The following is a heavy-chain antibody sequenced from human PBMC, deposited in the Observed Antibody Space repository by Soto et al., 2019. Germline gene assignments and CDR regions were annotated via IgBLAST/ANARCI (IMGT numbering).Heavy chain of an antibody. Sequence: QVHLVQSGAEVKKAGASVKVSCKGSGYALTTYGITWVRQAPGQGLEWMGWISAHNGNTNYAQKLQGRVTVTRDTSTSTAYMELRSLRSDDTAVFYCARGRYGDYWGQGALVTFSS. J-gene: IGHJ4*02. CDR3: ARGRYGDY. V-gene: IGHV1-18*01. CDR1: GYALTTYG. D-gene: IGHD1-1*01. CDR2: ISAHNGNT.